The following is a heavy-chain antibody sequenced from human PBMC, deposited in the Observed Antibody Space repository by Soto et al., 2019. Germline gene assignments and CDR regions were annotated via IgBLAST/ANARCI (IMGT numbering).Heavy chain of an antibody. J-gene: IGHJ6*03. D-gene: IGHD1-1*01. Sequence: QVQLQESGPGLVKPSETLSLPCSVSAGSITSLYWTWVRQPPGKGLEWIGWIYYSGTTNYNPSLTSRVAIAVDTSKNQFSLKFHSVTAADTAMYYCARLRNPYFMDVWGRGTTVTVSS. CDR3: ARLRNPYFMDV. V-gene: IGHV4-59*08. CDR1: AGSITSLY. CDR2: IYYSGTT.